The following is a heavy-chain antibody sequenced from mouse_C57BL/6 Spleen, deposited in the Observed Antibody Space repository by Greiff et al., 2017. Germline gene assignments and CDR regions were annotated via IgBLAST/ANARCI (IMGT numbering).Heavy chain of an antibody. D-gene: IGHD2-3*01. CDR2: ISDGGSYT. V-gene: IGHV5-4*01. CDR1: GFTFSSYA. CDR3: ARAGGYESSFDY. Sequence: VQLKESGGGLVKPGGSLKLSCAASGFTFSSYAMSWVRQTPEKRLEWVATISDGGSYTYYPDNVKGRFTISRDNAKNNLYLQMSHLKSEDTAMYYCARAGGYESSFDYWGQGTTLTVSS. J-gene: IGHJ2*01.